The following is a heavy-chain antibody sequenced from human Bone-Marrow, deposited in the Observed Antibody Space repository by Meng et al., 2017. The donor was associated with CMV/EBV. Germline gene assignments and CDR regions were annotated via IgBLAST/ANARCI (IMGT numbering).Heavy chain of an antibody. CDR2: ISASGSST. D-gene: IGHD3-22*01. J-gene: IGHJ4*02. V-gene: IGHV3-23*01. CDR3: AKVGDNYYDTGGFYDAADY. Sequence: GESLKISCAASGFTFSSYAMTWVRQAPGKGLEWVSAISASGSSTYYADSVKGRFTIYRDSSENTLYLQMNSLRDEDTAVYYCAKVGDNYYDTGGFYDAADYWGQGTLVTVSS. CDR1: GFTFSSYA.